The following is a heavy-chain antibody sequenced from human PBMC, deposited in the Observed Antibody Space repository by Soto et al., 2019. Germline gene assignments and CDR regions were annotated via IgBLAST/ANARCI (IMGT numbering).Heavy chain of an antibody. Sequence: EVQLVESGGGLVQPGGSLRLSCATSGFTFNTYWMTWVRQATGKGLEWLANIKEDGSETHSLDSVKGRFAISRDNSKNSLYLQMNSLRAEDTAVYYCARLRGDYFDYWGQGTLVTVSS. CDR1: GFTFNTYW. V-gene: IGHV3-7*01. J-gene: IGHJ4*02. CDR2: IKEDGSET. CDR3: ARLRGDYFDY.